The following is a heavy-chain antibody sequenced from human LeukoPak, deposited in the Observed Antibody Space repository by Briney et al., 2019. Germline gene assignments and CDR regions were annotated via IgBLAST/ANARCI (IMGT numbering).Heavy chain of an antibody. CDR2: IYYSGST. D-gene: IGHD3-22*01. Sequence: SETLSLTCTVSGGSISSYYWSWIRQPPGKGLEWIGYIYYSGSTNYNPSLKSRVTISVDTSKNQFSLKLSSVTAADTVVYYCAREPYYYDSSGYYLDAFDIWGQGTMVTVSS. CDR1: GGSISSYY. CDR3: AREPYYYDSSGYYLDAFDI. J-gene: IGHJ3*02. V-gene: IGHV4-59*01.